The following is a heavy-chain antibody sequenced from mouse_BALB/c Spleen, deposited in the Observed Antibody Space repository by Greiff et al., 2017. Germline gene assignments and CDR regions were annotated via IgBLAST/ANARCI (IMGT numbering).Heavy chain of an antibody. CDR3: ARRGPHAMDY. CDR2: ISSGGSYT. CDR1: GFTFSSYA. J-gene: IGHJ4*01. V-gene: IGHV5-9-3*01. Sequence: EVQRVESGGGLVKPGGSLKLSCAASGFTFSSYAMSWVRQTPEKRLEWVATISSGGSYTYYPDSVKGRFTISRDNAKNTLYLQMSSLRSEDTAMYYCARRGPHAMDYWGQGTSVTVSS.